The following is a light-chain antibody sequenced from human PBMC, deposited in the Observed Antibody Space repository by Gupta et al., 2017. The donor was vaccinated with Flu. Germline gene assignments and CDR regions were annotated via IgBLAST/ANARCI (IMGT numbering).Light chain of an antibody. Sequence: QSALTQPASVSGSPGQSITISCTGSSSDFGSYNRVSWYLQPPGTAPKLMISEVNKRPSGVPDRFSGSKSGNTASLTISGLQAEDAADYYGSSFTSSNTWVFGGGTKVTVL. V-gene: IGLV2-18*02. J-gene: IGLJ3*02. CDR3: SSFTSSNTWV. CDR1: SSDFGSYNR. CDR2: EVN.